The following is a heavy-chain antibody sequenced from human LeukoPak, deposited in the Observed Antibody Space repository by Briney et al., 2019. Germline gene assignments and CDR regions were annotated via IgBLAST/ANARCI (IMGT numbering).Heavy chain of an antibody. CDR3: ARDSSDFGDALDI. D-gene: IGHD3-3*01. Sequence: PGGSLRLSCAVSGFIVSDYYMYWVRQAPGKSLEWVSVIYTGGRTLYADSVRGRVTISRDSPKNTLYPQMDSLRAEDTAVYYCARDSSDFGDALDIWGQGTMVTVSS. CDR2: IYTGGRT. CDR1: GFIVSDYY. V-gene: IGHV3-53*01. J-gene: IGHJ3*02.